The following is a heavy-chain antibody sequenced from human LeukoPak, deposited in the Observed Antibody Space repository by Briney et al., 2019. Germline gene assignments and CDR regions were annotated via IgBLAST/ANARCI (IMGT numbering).Heavy chain of an antibody. CDR2: ISGSGGST. CDR3: AKDGGLQSSSWHY. V-gene: IGHV3-23*01. D-gene: IGHD6-13*01. Sequence: GGTLRLSCAASGFAFSSYAMSWVRQAPGKGLEWVSFISGSGGSTDYADSVMGRFTISRDNSKNTLYLQMNSLRVEDTAVYYCAKDGGLQSSSWHYWGQGTLVTVSS. J-gene: IGHJ4*02. CDR1: GFAFSSYA.